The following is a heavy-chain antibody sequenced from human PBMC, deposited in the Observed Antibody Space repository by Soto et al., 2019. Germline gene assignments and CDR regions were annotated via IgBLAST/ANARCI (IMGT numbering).Heavy chain of an antibody. J-gene: IGHJ6*02. CDR3: ATVDISTWIDGMDV. CDR2: TFPMFGKA. Sequence: ASVKVSCKASGGTFSSYAISWVRQAPGQGLEWMGGTFPMFGKANYAQKFQGRVTISAGKSTSTAYMELSSLRSEDTAVYYCATVDISTWIDGMDVWGQGTTVTVSS. CDR1: GGTFSSYA. D-gene: IGHD2-2*01. V-gene: IGHV1-69*06.